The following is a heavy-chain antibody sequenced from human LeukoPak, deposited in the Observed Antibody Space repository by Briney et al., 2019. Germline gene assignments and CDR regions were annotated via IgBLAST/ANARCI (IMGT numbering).Heavy chain of an antibody. CDR3: ARDHGSGSYRDV. Sequence: SETLSLTCAVYGGSFSGYYWSWIRQPPGKGLEWIGEINHSGSTNYNPSLKSRVTISVDTSKNQFSLKLSSVTAADTAVYYCARDHGSGSYRDVWGQGTTVTVSS. V-gene: IGHV4-34*01. D-gene: IGHD3-10*01. CDR1: GGSFSGYY. CDR2: INHSGST. J-gene: IGHJ6*02.